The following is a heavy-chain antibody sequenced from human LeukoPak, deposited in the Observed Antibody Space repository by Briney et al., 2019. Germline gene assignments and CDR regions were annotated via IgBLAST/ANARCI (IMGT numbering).Heavy chain of an antibody. CDR2: LYRGGNS. J-gene: IGHJ4*02. D-gene: IGHD3-10*01. V-gene: IGHV3-53*04. CDR1: GFSVSSHI. CDR3: ARGGRFGEDHFDY. Sequence: GGSLRLSCAASGFSVSSHIMTWVHQAPGKGLEWISVLYRGGNSLHADAVQGRFTISRNTSENTLYLQMNSLTYEDTAVYYCARGGRFGEDHFDYWGQGILVTVSS.